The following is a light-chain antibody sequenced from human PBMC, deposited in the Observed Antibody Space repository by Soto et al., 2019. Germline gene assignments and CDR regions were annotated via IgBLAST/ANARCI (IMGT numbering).Light chain of an antibody. Sequence: DIQMTQSPSSLSASVRDRVTITCRASQGISNYLAWYQQKPGKVPKLLIYAASTLQSGVPSRFSGSGSGTDFTLTISSLQPEDVATYYCQKYDSAPWTFCQETKVEIK. J-gene: IGKJ1*01. CDR1: QGISNY. CDR2: AAS. V-gene: IGKV1-27*01. CDR3: QKYDSAPWT.